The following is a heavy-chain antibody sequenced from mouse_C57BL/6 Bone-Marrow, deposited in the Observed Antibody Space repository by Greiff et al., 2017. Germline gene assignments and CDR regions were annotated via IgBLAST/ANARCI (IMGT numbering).Heavy chain of an antibody. V-gene: IGHV1-64*01. CDR3: ARRPLYYDYDGWYFDV. J-gene: IGHJ1*03. CDR2: IHPNSGST. D-gene: IGHD2-4*01. Sequence: VKLQQPGAELVKPGASVKLSCKASGYTFTSYWMHWVKQRPGQGLEWIGMIHPNSGSTNYNEKFKSKATLTVDKSSSTAYMQLSSLTSEDSAVYYCARRPLYYDYDGWYFDVWGTGTTVTVSS. CDR1: GYTFTSYW.